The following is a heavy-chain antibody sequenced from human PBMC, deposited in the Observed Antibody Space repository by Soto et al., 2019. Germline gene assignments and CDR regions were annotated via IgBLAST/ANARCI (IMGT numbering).Heavy chain of an antibody. CDR3: ARDMIVLANYGMDV. CDR2: INSGGSST. J-gene: IGHJ6*02. CDR1: GFTFSDYW. Sequence: PGGSLRLSCAASGFTFSDYWMHWVRQAPGKGLVWVSPINSGGSSTFYADSVKGRFTISRDNSKNTLYLQMNSLRAEDTAVYYCARDMIVLANYGMDVWGQGTTVTVSS. D-gene: IGHD2-8*01. V-gene: IGHV3-74*01.